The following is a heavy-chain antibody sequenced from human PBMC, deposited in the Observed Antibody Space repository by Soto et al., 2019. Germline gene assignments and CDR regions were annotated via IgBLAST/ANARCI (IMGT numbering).Heavy chain of an antibody. J-gene: IGHJ5*02. Sequence: QVQLVQSGAEVKKPWASVKVSCKTSGYTFTSYHISWVRQVPGQGLEWMGWISAYNTTTNYAQKFQGRVTMTTNTLSSTAYMELRSLRSDDTAVYYCARDTPPTASWGQGPLVTVSS. V-gene: IGHV1-18*01. CDR3: ARDTPPTAS. CDR2: ISAYNTTT. CDR1: GYTFTSYH.